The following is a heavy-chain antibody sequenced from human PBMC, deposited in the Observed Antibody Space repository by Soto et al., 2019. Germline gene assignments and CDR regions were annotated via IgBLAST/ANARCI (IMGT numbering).Heavy chain of an antibody. V-gene: IGHV1-46*01. D-gene: IGHD2-2*02. CDR2: INPSGGST. J-gene: IGHJ6*02. Sequence: QVQLVQSGAEVKKPGASVKVSCKASGYTFTSYYMHWVRQAPGQGLEWMGIINPSGGSTSYAQKFQGRVTMTRDTSTSTVYMELSSLRSEDTAVYYCARDRGGCSSTSRYTNYYYGMDVWGQGTTVTVSS. CDR1: GYTFTSYY. CDR3: ARDRGGCSSTSRYTNYYYGMDV.